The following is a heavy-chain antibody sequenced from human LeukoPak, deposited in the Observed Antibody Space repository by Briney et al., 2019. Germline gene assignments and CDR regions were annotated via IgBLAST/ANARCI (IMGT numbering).Heavy chain of an antibody. CDR3: ASGSIAAAGTI. V-gene: IGHV1-8*02. CDR2: MNPNSGNT. CDR1: GYTFTSYD. J-gene: IGHJ4*02. Sequence: GASVKVSCKASGYTFTSYDINWVRQATGQGLEWMGWMNPNSGNTGYAQKFQGRVTMTRDTSTSTVYMELSSLRSEDTAVYYCASGSIAAAGTIWGQGTLVTVSS. D-gene: IGHD6-13*01.